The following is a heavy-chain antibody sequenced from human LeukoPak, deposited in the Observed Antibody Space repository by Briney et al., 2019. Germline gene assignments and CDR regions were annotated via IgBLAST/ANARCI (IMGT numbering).Heavy chain of an antibody. V-gene: IGHV3-23*01. J-gene: IGHJ4*02. Sequence: GGSLRLSCAASGFTFSSYAMGWVRQAPGKGLEWVSAISGSGGSTHYADSVKGRFTISRDNSKNTVYLQMNSLRAEDTAVYYCATTVTTGGYFDYWGQGTLVTVSS. CDR1: GFTFSSYA. D-gene: IGHD4-17*01. CDR3: ATTVTTGGYFDY. CDR2: ISGSGGST.